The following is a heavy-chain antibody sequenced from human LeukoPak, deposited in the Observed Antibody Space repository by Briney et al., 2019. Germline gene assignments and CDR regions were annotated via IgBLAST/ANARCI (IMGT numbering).Heavy chain of an antibody. J-gene: IGHJ4*02. Sequence: GGSLRLSCAASGFTFSSYAMHWVRQAPGKGLEWVAVISYDGSNKYSADSVKGRFTISRDNSKNTLYLQMNSLRAEDTAVYFCARDNYGDYFLDYWGQGTLVTVSS. CDR2: ISYDGSNK. CDR3: ARDNYGDYFLDY. D-gene: IGHD4-17*01. CDR1: GFTFSSYA. V-gene: IGHV3-30-3*01.